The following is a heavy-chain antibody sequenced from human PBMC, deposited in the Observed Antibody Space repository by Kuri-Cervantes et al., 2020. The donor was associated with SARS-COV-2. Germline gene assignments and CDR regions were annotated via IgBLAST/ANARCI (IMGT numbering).Heavy chain of an antibody. CDR2: LYYSGSP. Sequence: SETLSLTCTVSGGSITTYYWTWIRHYPGKGLEWIGNLYYSGSPNYNPSLKSRVTISVDTSKNYLSLKLTSVTAADTAVYYCATGERVTSGPPRLGTFNIWGPGTMVTVSS. V-gene: IGHV4-59*01. CDR3: ATGERVTSGPPRLGTFNI. J-gene: IGHJ3*02. D-gene: IGHD3-3*01. CDR1: GGSITTYY.